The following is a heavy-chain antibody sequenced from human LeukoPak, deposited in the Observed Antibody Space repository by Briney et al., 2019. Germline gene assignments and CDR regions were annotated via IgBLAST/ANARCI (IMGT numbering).Heavy chain of an antibody. D-gene: IGHD3-10*01. V-gene: IGHV1-2*02. CDR2: INPNSGGT. CDR1: GYIFTNYY. CDR3: ARAWFGELLAYDP. J-gene: IGHJ5*02. Sequence: ASVKVSCKASGYIFTNYYMHWVRQAPGQGLEWMGWINPNSGGTNYAQKFQGRVTMTRDTSISTAYMELSRLRSDDTAVYYCARAWFGELLAYDPWGQGTLVTVSS.